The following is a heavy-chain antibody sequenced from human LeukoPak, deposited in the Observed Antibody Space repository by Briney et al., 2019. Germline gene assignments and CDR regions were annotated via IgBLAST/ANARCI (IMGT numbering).Heavy chain of an antibody. CDR2: ISNNGGYT. Sequence: PGGSLRLSCAASGFTFSSSAMSWVRQAPGKGLEWVSAISNNGGYTYYADSVQGRFTISRDNSKSTLCLQMNSLRAEDTAVYYCAKSLRGSYHIDYWGQGTLVTVSS. V-gene: IGHV3-23*01. D-gene: IGHD1-26*01. J-gene: IGHJ4*02. CDR1: GFTFSSSA. CDR3: AKSLRGSYHIDY.